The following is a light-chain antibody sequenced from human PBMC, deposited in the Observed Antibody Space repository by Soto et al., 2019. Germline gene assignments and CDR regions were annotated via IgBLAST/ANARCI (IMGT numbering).Light chain of an antibody. Sequence: EIVLTQSPATLSLSPGERATLSCRASQSVSSYLAWYQQKPGQAPRLLMYDTSNRATGIPARFSGSGSGTDFTLPISSLEHEDFAVYYCQQRSNFLWTFGQGTKVEIK. V-gene: IGKV3-11*01. CDR3: QQRSNFLWT. J-gene: IGKJ1*01. CDR2: DTS. CDR1: QSVSSY.